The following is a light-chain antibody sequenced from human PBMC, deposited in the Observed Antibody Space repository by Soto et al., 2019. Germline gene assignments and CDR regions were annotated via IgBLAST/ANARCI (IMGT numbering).Light chain of an antibody. CDR1: SSAVGGYDL. Sequence: QSALTQPASVSGSPGQSITISCTGTSSAVGGYDLVSWYQQHPGKAPKLIIYEGNKRPSGVSHRFSGSRSGNTASLTLSGLQDEDEAEYFCCSYAGSDTLYVFGTGTKLTVL. J-gene: IGLJ1*01. CDR3: CSYAGSDTLYV. V-gene: IGLV2-23*01. CDR2: EGN.